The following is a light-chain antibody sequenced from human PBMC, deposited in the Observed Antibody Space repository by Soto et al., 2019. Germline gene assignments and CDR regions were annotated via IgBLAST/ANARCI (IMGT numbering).Light chain of an antibody. CDR3: QQYGSSPYT. J-gene: IGKJ2*01. V-gene: IGKV3-20*01. CDR2: AAS. CDR1: QSVSSSF. Sequence: EIVLTQSPGTLSLSPGERATLSCMASQSVSSSFLAWYQHKPGQAPRLLIYAASSRATGVPDRFSGSGSGTDFTLTISRLEPEDFAIYYCQQYGSSPYTFGQGTMLEIK.